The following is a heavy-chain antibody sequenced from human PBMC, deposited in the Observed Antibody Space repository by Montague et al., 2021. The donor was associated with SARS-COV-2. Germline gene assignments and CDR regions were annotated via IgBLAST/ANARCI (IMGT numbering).Heavy chain of an antibody. J-gene: IGHJ6*02. V-gene: IGHV4-59*01. CDR2: INYSGST. Sequence: SETLSLTCTVAGGSISSYYWSWIRQPPGKGLEWIGYINYSGSTNYNPSLKSRVTISVDTSKNQFSLNLGSVTAADTAVYYCASNLVVHYWYGMDVWGQGTTVTVSS. D-gene: IGHD2-15*01. CDR3: ASNLVVHYWYGMDV. CDR1: GGSISSYY.